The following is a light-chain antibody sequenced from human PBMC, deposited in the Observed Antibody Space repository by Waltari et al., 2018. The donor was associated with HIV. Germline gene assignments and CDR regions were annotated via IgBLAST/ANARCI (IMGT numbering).Light chain of an antibody. CDR2: CAS. CDR3: QQYYAFPRT. Sequence: VIWMTQSPALLSASTGDKVNITCRLSQAIDNYLAWYQQSPVKAPNPLIYCASTLQSGVPSRISGSGSGTDFTLTISCLQPEDFAVYYCQQYYAFPRTFGHGTKVEVK. CDR1: QAIDNY. V-gene: IGKV1D-8*01. J-gene: IGKJ1*01.